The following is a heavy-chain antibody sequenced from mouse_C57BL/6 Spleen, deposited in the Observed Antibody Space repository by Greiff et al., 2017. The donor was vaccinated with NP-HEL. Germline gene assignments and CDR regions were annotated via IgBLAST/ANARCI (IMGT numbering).Heavy chain of an antibody. CDR3: AIALSSSYTCYAVDY. CDR2: IHPSDSDT. CDR1: GYTFTSYW. Sequence: QVQLQQPGAELVKPGASVKVSCKASGYTFTSYWMHWVKQRPGQGLEWIGRIHPSDSDTNYNQKFKGKATLTADKASSTAYMQLSSLTSEDSAVYYWAIALSSSYTCYAVDYWGQGTSVTVSS. J-gene: IGHJ4*01. D-gene: IGHD1-3*01. V-gene: IGHV1-74*01.